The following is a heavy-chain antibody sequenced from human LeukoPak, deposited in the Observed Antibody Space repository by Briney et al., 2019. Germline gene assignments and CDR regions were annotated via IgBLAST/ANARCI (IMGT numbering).Heavy chain of an antibody. CDR2: INHSGST. V-gene: IGHV4-34*01. D-gene: IGHD3-3*01. CDR3: AGQIHYDFWSGNHDY. J-gene: IGHJ4*02. Sequence: SQTLSLTCDVYGGSFSGYYWSWIRQPPGKGLEWIGEINHSGSTNYNPSLKSRVTISVDTSKNQFSLKLSSVTAADTAVYYCAGQIHYDFWSGNHDYWGQGTLVTVSS. CDR1: GGSFSGYY.